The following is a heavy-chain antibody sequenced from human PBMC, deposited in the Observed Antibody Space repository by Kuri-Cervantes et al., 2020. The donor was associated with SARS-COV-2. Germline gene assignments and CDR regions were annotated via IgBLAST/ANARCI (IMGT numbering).Heavy chain of an antibody. J-gene: IGHJ5*02. CDR3: ASSGRSGTYSGWFDP. Sequence: GSLRPSCSVSSGSISADYWSWIRQPAGKRPEWIGRIYPSGIINYNPSLDSRVTMSVDTSKNQISLKLRSVTAADTAVYYCASSGRSGTYSGWFDPWGQGALVTVSS. CDR2: IYPSGII. V-gene: IGHV4-4*07. CDR1: SGSISADY. D-gene: IGHD1-26*01.